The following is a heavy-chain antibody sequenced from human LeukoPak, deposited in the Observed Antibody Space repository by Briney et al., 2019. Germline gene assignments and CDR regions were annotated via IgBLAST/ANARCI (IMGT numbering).Heavy chain of an antibody. Sequence: GGSLRLSCAASGFTFSSYAMHWVRQAPGKGLEWVSGISWNSGSIGYADSVKGRFTISRDNAKNSLYLQMNSLRAEDTALYYCAKGTASVYYYGMDVWGQGTTVTVSS. CDR3: AKGTASVYYYGMDV. CDR2: ISWNSGSI. V-gene: IGHV3-9*01. J-gene: IGHJ6*02. CDR1: GFTFSSYA. D-gene: IGHD2-21*02.